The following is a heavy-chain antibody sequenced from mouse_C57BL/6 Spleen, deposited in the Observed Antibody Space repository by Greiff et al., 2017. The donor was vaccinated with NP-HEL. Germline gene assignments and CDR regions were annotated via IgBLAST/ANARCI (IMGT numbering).Heavy chain of an antibody. CDR3: TRRLYFDY. V-gene: IGHV1-15*01. CDR1: GYTFTDYE. CDR2: IDPETGGT. Sequence: VHLVESGAELVRPGASVTLSCKASGYTFTDYEMHWVKQTPVHGLEWIGAIDPETGGTAYNQKFKGKAILTADKSSSTAYMELRSLTSEDSAVYYCTRRLYFDYWGQGTTLTVSS. J-gene: IGHJ2*01.